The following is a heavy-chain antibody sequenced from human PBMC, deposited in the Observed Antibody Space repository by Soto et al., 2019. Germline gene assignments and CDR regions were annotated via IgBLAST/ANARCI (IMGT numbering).Heavy chain of an antibody. V-gene: IGHV3-23*01. CDR2: ISGSGGST. CDR3: AKDQDDYGDYESSFDY. Sequence: GGSLRLSCAASGFTFSSYAMSWVRQAPGKGLEWVSAISGSGGSTYYADSVKGRFTISRDNSKNTLYLQMNSLRAEDTAVYYCAKDQDDYGDYESSFDYWGQGTLVTVSS. J-gene: IGHJ4*02. CDR1: GFTFSSYA. D-gene: IGHD4-17*01.